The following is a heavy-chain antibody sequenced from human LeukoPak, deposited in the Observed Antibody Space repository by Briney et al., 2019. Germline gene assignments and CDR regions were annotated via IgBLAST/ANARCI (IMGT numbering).Heavy chain of an antibody. V-gene: IGHV3-23*01. Sequence: GGSLRLSCAVSGFTFSDYAVTWVRQAPGKGLGWVSTISGGGGSTYYADSVKGRFTISKDNSKNTLHLQMNSLRAEDTAVYYCAKTRDWYLDYWGQGTLVTVSS. D-gene: IGHD2-21*02. J-gene: IGHJ4*02. CDR1: GFTFSDYA. CDR3: AKTRDWYLDY. CDR2: ISGGGGST.